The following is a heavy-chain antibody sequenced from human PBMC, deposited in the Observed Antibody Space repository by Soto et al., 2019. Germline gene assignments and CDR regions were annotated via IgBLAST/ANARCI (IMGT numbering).Heavy chain of an antibody. CDR2: ISGSGGST. V-gene: IGHV3-23*01. J-gene: IGHJ6*02. CDR3: AKGSMIVVAWGYYYYYGMDV. D-gene: IGHD3-22*01. CDR1: GFTFSSYA. Sequence: GGSLRLSCAASGFTFSSYAMSWVRQAPGKGLEWVSAISGSGGSTYYADSVKGRFTISRDNSKNTLYLQMNSLRAEDTAVYYCAKGSMIVVAWGYYYYYGMDVWGQGTTVTVSS.